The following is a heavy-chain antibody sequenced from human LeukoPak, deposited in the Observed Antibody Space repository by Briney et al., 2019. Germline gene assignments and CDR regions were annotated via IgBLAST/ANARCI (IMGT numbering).Heavy chain of an antibody. J-gene: IGHJ4*02. CDR2: INPNSGGT. CDR3: ARVYTIFGVVIPNFDY. CDR1: GYTFSDYY. D-gene: IGHD3-3*01. Sequence: ASVRVSCKASGYTFSDYYLHWVRQAPGQGLEWMGWINPNSGGTNYAQKFQGRVTMTRDTSISTAYMELSRLRSDDTAVYYCARVYTIFGVVIPNFDYWGQGTLVTVSS. V-gene: IGHV1-2*02.